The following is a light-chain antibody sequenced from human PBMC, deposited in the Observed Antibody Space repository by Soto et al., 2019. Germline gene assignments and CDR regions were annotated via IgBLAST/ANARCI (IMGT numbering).Light chain of an antibody. V-gene: IGLV2-14*01. CDR2: EVS. CDR3: SSKSPDF. Sequence: LTQPASVSGSPGQSITISCTGTSSGIRDYNYVSWYRQLPSNAPKLIMYEVSNRPSGISNRFSGSKSGNTASLTISGLQAEDEADYYCSSKSPDFFGTGTKATVL. CDR1: SSGIRDYNY. J-gene: IGLJ1*01.